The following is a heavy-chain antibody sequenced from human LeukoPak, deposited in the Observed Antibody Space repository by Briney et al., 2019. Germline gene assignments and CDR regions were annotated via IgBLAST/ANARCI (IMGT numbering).Heavy chain of an antibody. CDR2: IDTTSSTI. Sequence: PGGSLRLSCAASEFTFRTYSMNWVRQAPGEGREWVSYIDTTSSTIYYADSVEGRFTTSRDNAKNSLYLHMNSLRAEDTAVYHCVRAQRMTTAAPYEFDYWGQGTLVTVSS. CDR1: EFTFRTYS. CDR3: VRAQRMTTAAPYEFDY. D-gene: IGHD4-11*01. V-gene: IGHV3-48*04. J-gene: IGHJ4*02.